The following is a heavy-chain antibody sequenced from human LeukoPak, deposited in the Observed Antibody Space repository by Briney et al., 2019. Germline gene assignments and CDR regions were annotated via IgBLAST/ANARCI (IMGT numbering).Heavy chain of an antibody. J-gene: IGHJ4*02. V-gene: IGHV1-3*04. Sequence: ASVKVSCKVSGYTFTSYAMHWVRQAPGQRLEWMGWINTGNGNTKYSQKFQGRVTITRDTSASTAYMELSSLRSEDTAVYYCARGPVAVAGLDVGDCWGQGTLVTVSS. CDR3: ARGPVAVAGLDVGDC. CDR1: GYTFTSYA. D-gene: IGHD6-19*01. CDR2: INTGNGNT.